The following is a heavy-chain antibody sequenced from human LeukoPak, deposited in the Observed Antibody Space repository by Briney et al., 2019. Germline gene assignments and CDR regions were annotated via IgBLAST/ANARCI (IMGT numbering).Heavy chain of an antibody. D-gene: IGHD6-19*01. Sequence: GGSLRLFCAASGFTFSSYGMHWVRQAPGKGLEWVAFIRYDGSNKYYADSVKGRFTISRDNSKNTLYLQMNSLRAEDTAVYYCAKTSAVAGTLAYYYYYMDVWGKGTTVTVSS. CDR3: AKTSAVAGTLAYYYYYMDV. CDR1: GFTFSSYG. CDR2: IRYDGSNK. V-gene: IGHV3-30*02. J-gene: IGHJ6*03.